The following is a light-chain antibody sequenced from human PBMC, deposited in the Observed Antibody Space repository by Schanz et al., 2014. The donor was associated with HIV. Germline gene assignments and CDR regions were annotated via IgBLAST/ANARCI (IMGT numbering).Light chain of an antibody. CDR2: EVN. CDR1: SSDLGRLNC. Sequence: QSALTQPASVSGSPGQSISISCTGTSSDLGRLNCVSWYQQHPGKAPKLIIYEVNKWPSGVPGRFSGSKSGNTASLTISGLQPEDEADYYCISYTSDTVLFGGGTKLTVL. CDR3: ISYTSDTVL. J-gene: IGLJ2*01. V-gene: IGLV2-14*01.